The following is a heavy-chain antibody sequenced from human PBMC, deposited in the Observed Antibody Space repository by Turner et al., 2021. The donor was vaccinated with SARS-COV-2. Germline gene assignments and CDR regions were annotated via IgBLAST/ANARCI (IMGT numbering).Heavy chain of an antibody. CDR2: IWYAGSYK. V-gene: IGHV3-33*01. CDR1: GFTFSSYG. J-gene: IGHJ4*02. CDR3: ARDGGTGTTFPFFDY. D-gene: IGHD1-7*01. Sequence: VQLVESGGGVVKPGRSLRLSCPASGFTFSSYGMHWVRQAPGKGLEWVAVIWYAGSYKYYADSVKGRFTISRENSKNTLYLQMNSLRAEDTALYYCARDGGTGTTFPFFDYWGQGTLVTVSS.